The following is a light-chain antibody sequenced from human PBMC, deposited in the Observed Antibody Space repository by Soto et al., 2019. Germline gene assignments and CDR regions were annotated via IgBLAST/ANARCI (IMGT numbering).Light chain of an antibody. J-gene: IGKJ3*01. CDR1: QSLGGRK. CDR3: ELYGGSPLS. V-gene: IGKV3-20*01. Sequence: IVLTQSPGTLSLSPGERATLSCRASQSLGGRKLAWYQQKPGQPPRLLIHPASTRATGTPDRFSGSGSGTDFTLTISRLEPEDFAVYFCELYGGSPLSFGPGTKLDV. CDR2: PAS.